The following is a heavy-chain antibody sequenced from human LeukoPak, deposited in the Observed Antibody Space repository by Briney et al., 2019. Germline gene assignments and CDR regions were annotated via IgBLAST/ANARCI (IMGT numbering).Heavy chain of an antibody. CDR2: INPNSGGT. V-gene: IGHV1-2*02. CDR1: GYTFTGNF. D-gene: IGHD6-13*01. Sequence: ASVKVSCKASGYTFTGNFMHWVRQAPRQGLEWMGWINPNSGGTNYAQKFQGRVTMTRDTSISTAYMELSRLKSDDTAVYYCARERPNSSSWYARWFDPWGQGTLVTVSS. J-gene: IGHJ5*02. CDR3: ARERPNSSSWYARWFDP.